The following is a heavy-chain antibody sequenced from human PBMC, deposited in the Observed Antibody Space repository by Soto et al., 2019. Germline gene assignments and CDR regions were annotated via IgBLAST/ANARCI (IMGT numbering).Heavy chain of an antibody. V-gene: IGHV3-66*01. D-gene: IGHD3-10*01. CDR3: ASLISSGH. CDR2: MFAEGRT. J-gene: IGHJ4*02. CDR1: GLTVSTEY. Sequence: DVLLVESGGDLVQPGGSLRLSCAASGLTVSTEYRTWLMAWIRQAPGRGLEWVSMMFAEGRTFYADAVKGRFTISRDNSKNTRDLRMNGLRAEYTAVYRCASLISSGHWGQGALVTVSS.